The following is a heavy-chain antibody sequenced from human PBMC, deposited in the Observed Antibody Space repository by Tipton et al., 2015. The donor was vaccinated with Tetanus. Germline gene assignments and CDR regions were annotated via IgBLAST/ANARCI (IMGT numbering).Heavy chain of an antibody. CDR1: GYTFTSYY. D-gene: IGHD3-22*01. CDR2: INPSGGST. V-gene: IGHV1-46*01. CDR3: ARGHYYDSSGYYYSRGAFDI. Sequence: QSGAEVKKPGASVKVSCKASGYTFTSYYMHWVRQAPGQGLEWMGIINPSGGSTSYAQKFQGRVTMTRDTSTSTVYMELSSLRSEDTAVYYCARGHYYDSSGYYYSRGAFDIWGQGTMVTVSS. J-gene: IGHJ3*02.